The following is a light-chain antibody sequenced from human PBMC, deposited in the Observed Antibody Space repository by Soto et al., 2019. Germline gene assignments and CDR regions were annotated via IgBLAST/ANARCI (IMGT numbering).Light chain of an antibody. CDR3: QQLNIYPLT. J-gene: IGKJ4*01. CDR1: QSVSSN. CDR2: GAS. Sequence: EIVMTQSPVTLSVSPGERVTLSCRASQSVSSNLAWYQQKPGQAPRLLIYGASTRATGIPARFSGSGSGTDFTLTISSLQPEDFATYYCQQLNIYPLTFGGGTKVDIK. V-gene: IGKV3-15*01.